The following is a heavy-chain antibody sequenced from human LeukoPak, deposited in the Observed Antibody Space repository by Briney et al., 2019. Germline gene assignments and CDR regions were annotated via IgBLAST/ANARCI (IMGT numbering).Heavy chain of an antibody. CDR3: AKDPSSFDY. J-gene: IGHJ4*02. D-gene: IGHD3-10*01. CDR1: GLTFRSYA. V-gene: IGHV3-23*01. Sequence: PWGSLRLSCAASGLTFRSYAMIWVRHAAGKGLEWVAAIIGIGGRTYHADPVQGRSTISRDNSKNTLYLQMNSLRAEDTAVYYCAKDPSSFDYWGQGTLVTVSS. CDR2: IIGIGGRT.